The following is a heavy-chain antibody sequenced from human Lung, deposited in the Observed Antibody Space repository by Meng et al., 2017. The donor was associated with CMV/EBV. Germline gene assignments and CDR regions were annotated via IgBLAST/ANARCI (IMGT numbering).Heavy chain of an antibody. Sequence: ESLKISXVASEATVPNYWMSWVRQAPGKGLEWVANIKKDGSEKYYVDSVKGRVTISRDNAKNPLYLQMNSLRVEDTAVYYCARAWAKYCSGGSCYGAVEVWGQETIVTVSS. CDR3: ARAWAKYCSGGSCYGAVEV. J-gene: IGHJ3*01. D-gene: IGHD2-15*01. V-gene: IGHV3-7*01. CDR2: IKKDGSEK. CDR1: EATVPNYW.